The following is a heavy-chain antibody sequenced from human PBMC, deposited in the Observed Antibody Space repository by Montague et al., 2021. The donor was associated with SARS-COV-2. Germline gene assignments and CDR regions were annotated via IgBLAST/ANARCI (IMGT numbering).Heavy chain of an antibody. J-gene: IGHJ3*01. V-gene: IGHV4-34*01. CDR3: ARGQVTIFGMLIFIPAAGHSDV. Sequence: SETLSLTCAVYSGSFSDYYWTWIRQPPGKGLEWIGEINHTGSANYNPSLKSRVTLSVDTSKNQFSLKLQSVTAADTAVYYCARGQVTIFGMLIFIPAAGHSDVWGQGTSVTVSS. CDR2: INHTGSA. D-gene: IGHD3-3*01. CDR1: SGSFSDYY.